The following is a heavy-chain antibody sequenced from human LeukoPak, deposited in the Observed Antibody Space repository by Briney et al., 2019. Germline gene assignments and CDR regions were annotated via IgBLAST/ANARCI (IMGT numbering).Heavy chain of an antibody. Sequence: PGGSLRLSCAASGSTFSSYEMNWVRQAPGKGLEWVSYISSSGSTIYYADSVKGRFTISRDNAKNSLYLQMNSLRAEDTAVYYCARNLWTTVTPIWGQGTLVTVSS. CDR3: ARNLWTTVTPI. D-gene: IGHD4-17*01. CDR1: GSTFSSYE. V-gene: IGHV3-48*03. CDR2: ISSSGSTI. J-gene: IGHJ4*02.